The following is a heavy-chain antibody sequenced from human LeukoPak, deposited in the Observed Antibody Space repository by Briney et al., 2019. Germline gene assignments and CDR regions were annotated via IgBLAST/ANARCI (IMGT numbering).Heavy chain of an antibody. CDR1: GFTFDDYD. J-gene: IGHJ4*02. Sequence: QPGGSLRLSCVASGFTFDDYDMHWVRQAPGKGLEWVAFINWNGDNSHYADSVKGRFTIPRDNSKNSLFLQMSGLRIEDTALYYCATNYNYWGRGTLVTVSS. V-gene: IGHV3-43*01. CDR2: INWNGDNS. CDR3: ATNYNY.